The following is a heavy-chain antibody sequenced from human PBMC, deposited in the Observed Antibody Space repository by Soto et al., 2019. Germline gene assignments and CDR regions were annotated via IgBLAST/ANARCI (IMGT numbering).Heavy chain of an antibody. CDR2: IYYSGST. CDR3: ARDQLQQKYYYYYYGMDV. V-gene: IGHV4-31*03. CDR1: GGSISSGGYY. Sequence: SETLSLTCTVSGGSISSGGYYWGWIRQHPGKGLEWIGYIYYSGSTYYNPSLKSRVTISVDTSKNQFSLKLSSVTAADTAVYYCARDQLQQKYYYYYYGMDVWGQGTTVTVSS. D-gene: IGHD1-26*01. J-gene: IGHJ6*02.